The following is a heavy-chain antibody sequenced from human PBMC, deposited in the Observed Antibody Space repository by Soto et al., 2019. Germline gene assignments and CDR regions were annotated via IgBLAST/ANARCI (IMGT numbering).Heavy chain of an antibody. CDR2: IYPGDSDT. Sequence: EVQLVQSGAEVKKPGESLKISCKGSGYSFTSYWIGWVRQMPGKGLEWMGIIYPGDSDTRYSPSFQGQVTISADKSISTAYLQWSSLKASDTAMYYCATSHGCPGIAVAGTSSFRCPGAFDIWGQGTMVTVSS. CDR1: GYSFTSYW. CDR3: ATSHGCPGIAVAGTSSFRCPGAFDI. D-gene: IGHD6-19*01. J-gene: IGHJ3*02. V-gene: IGHV5-51*01.